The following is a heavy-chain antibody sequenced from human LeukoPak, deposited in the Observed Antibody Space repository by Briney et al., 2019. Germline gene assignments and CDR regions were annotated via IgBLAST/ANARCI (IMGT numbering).Heavy chain of an antibody. D-gene: IGHD3-22*01. J-gene: IGHJ4*02. Sequence: GGSLRLSCTASGFTLSSYAMSWVRQAPGEGLEWVSTIRGSADNTNYAEAVKGRFTISRDNSKNTLYVQVNSLGTEDTAAYYCAKGSYYDSSGSFYFDYWGQGTLVTVSS. CDR3: AKGSYYDSSGSFYFDY. CDR1: GFTLSSYA. CDR2: IRGSADNT. V-gene: IGHV3-23*01.